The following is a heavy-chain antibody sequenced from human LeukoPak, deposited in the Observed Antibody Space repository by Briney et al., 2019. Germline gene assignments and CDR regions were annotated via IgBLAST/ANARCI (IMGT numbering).Heavy chain of an antibody. J-gene: IGHJ4*02. CDR3: ARRRYNWNAIDY. D-gene: IGHD1-20*01. CDR1: GFTFSDYY. V-gene: IGHV3-11*01. Sequence: SGGSLRLSCAASGFTFSDYYMSWIRQAPGKGLEWVSYISSSGNIIYYADSVKGRFTISRDNAKNSLYLQMNSLRAEDTAVYYCARRRYNWNAIDYWGQGTLVTVSS. CDR2: ISSSGNII.